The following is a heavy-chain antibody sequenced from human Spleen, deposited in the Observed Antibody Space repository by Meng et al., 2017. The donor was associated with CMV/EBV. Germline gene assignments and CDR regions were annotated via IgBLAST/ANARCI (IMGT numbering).Heavy chain of an antibody. CDR2: IYSGGST. CDR3: ARVYSSSSDFDY. D-gene: IGHD6-6*01. CDR1: GFTFSSYA. J-gene: IGHJ4*02. V-gene: IGHV3-66*02. Sequence: GGSLRLSCAASGFTFSSYAMSWVRQAPGKGLDWVSVIYSGGSTFYADSVKGRFTISRDNIKNTLYLQMNRLRAEDTAVYYCARVYSSSSDFDYWGQGTLVTVSS.